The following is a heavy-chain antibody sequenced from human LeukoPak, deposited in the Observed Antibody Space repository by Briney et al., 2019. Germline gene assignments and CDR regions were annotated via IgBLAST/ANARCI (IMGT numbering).Heavy chain of an antibody. D-gene: IGHD1-14*01. CDR3: ARGTSITGRFDP. J-gene: IGHJ5*02. Sequence: SETLSLTCAVYGGSFSGYYWSWIRQPPGKGLEWIGEINHSGSTNYNPSLKRRVTISVDASKNQFSLKLSSVTAADTAVYYCARGTSITGRFDPWGQGTLVTVSS. CDR2: INHSGST. CDR1: GGSFSGYY. V-gene: IGHV4-34*01.